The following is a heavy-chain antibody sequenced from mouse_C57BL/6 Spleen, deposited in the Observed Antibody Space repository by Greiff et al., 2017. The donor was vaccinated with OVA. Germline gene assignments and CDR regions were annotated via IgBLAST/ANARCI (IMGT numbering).Heavy chain of an antibody. CDR3: ARSPFITTVVGGYYYAMDY. CDR1: GYAFSSSW. V-gene: IGHV1-82*01. CDR2: IYPGDGDT. D-gene: IGHD1-1*01. Sequence: VKLMESGPELVKPGASVKISCKASGYAFSSSWMNWVKQRPGKGLEWIGRIYPGDGDTNYNGKFKGKATLTADKSSSTAYMQLSSLTSEDSAVYFCARSPFITTVVGGYYYAMDYWGQGTSVTVSS. J-gene: IGHJ4*01.